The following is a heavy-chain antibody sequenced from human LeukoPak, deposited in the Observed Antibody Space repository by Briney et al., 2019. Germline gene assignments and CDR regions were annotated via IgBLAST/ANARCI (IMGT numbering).Heavy chain of an antibody. CDR1: GFTFFSYS. CDR3: ARDRYSSSWYYYYGMDV. V-gene: IGHV3-23*01. D-gene: IGHD6-13*01. Sequence: PGGSLTLSCAASGFTFFSYSMSWVRQAPGKGLEWVAAVSDDGGRTYYADSVKGRFTISRDNSKNTLYLQMNSLRAEDTAVYYCARDRYSSSWYYYYGMDVWGQGTTVTVSS. J-gene: IGHJ6*02. CDR2: VSDDGGRT.